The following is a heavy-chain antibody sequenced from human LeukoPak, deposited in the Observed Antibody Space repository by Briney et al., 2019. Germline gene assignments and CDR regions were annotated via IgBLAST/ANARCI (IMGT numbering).Heavy chain of an antibody. CDR1: GFTFSSYW. CDR2: IKQDGSEK. CDR3: ARDQGSSTSCYGY. J-gene: IGHJ4*02. V-gene: IGHV3-7*01. D-gene: IGHD2-2*01. Sequence: GGSLRLSCAASGFTFSSYWMSWVRQAPGKGLEWVANIKQDGSEKYYVDSVKGRFTISRDNAKNSLYLQMNSLRAEDTAVYYCARDQGSSTSCYGYWGQGTLVTVSS.